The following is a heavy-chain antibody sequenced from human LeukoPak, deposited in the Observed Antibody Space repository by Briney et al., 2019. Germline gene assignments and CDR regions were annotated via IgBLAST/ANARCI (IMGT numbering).Heavy chain of an antibody. J-gene: IGHJ4*02. V-gene: IGHV3-33*01. CDR3: ARSYCSSTSCPGDY. Sequence: GGSLRLSCAASGFTFSSYGMHWVRQAPGKGLEWVAVIWYDGSNKYYADSVKGRFTIARDNSKNTLYLQMNSLRAEDTAVYYCARSYCSSTSCPGDYWGQGTLVTVSS. D-gene: IGHD2-2*01. CDR2: IWYDGSNK. CDR1: GFTFSSYG.